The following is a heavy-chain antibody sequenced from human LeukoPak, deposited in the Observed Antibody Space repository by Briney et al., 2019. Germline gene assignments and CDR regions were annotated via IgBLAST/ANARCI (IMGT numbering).Heavy chain of an antibody. V-gene: IGHV4-59*01. CDR1: GGSISSYY. CDR3: ARGGNYYGSGSYLSYFDY. CDR2: INYSGST. J-gene: IGHJ4*02. Sequence: SETLSLTCTVSGGSISSYYWSWIRQPPGKGLEWIWHINYSGSTNDNPSLKSRVTISVDTPKNQFSLKLTSVTAADTAGYYCARGGNYYGSGSYLSYFDYWGQGTLVTVSS. D-gene: IGHD3-10*01.